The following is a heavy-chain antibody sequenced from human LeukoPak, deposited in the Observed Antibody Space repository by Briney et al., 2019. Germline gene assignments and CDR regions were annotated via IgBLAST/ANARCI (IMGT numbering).Heavy chain of an antibody. D-gene: IGHD3-10*01. CDR1: GFTFSDYY. CDR3: ARVRSSGSPLDY. CDR2: ISKSSSST. J-gene: IGHJ4*02. Sequence: GGSLGLSCAASGFTFSDYYMSWIRQAPGKGLEWVSYISKSSSSTNYADSVKGRFSISRGNAKNSLYLQLNSLTVEDTAVYYCARVRSSGSPLDYWGQGTLVTVSS. V-gene: IGHV3-11*05.